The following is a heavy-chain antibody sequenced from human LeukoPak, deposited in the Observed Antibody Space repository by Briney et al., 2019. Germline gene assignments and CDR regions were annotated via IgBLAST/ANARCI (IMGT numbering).Heavy chain of an antibody. D-gene: IGHD2-2*01. V-gene: IGHV3-15*01. CDR2: IKSKTDGGTT. CDR1: GFTLSNAW. CDR3: TAVIVVVPAV. Sequence: GGSLRLPCAASGFTLSNAWLSWVRQAPGKGLEWVGRIKSKTDGGTTDYAAPVKGRFTISRDDSKTTLYLQMNSLKTEDTAVYYCTAVIVVVPAVWGQGTLVTVSS. J-gene: IGHJ4*02.